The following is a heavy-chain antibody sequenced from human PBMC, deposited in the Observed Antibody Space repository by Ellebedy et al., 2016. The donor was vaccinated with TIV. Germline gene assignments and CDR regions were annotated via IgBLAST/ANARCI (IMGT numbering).Heavy chain of an antibody. Sequence: PGGSLRLSCAASGFTFSSYAMSWVRQAPGKGLEWVSGINNGGRTTSYADSVKGRFIISRDNSKKTLYLQMNSLRAEDTAVYYCAKGRGGGSDSSAPRYYFDYWGLGTLVTVSS. V-gene: IGHV3-23*01. CDR1: GFTFSSYA. CDR3: AKGRGGGSDSSAPRYYFDY. CDR2: INNGGRTT. D-gene: IGHD3-22*01. J-gene: IGHJ4*02.